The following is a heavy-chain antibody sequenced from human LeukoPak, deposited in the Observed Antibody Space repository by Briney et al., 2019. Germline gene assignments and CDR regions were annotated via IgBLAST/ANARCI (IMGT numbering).Heavy chain of an antibody. CDR3: AVYSSSWYSDY. D-gene: IGHD6-13*01. CDR1: GFTFSSYS. V-gene: IGHV3-21*01. CDR2: ISSSSSYI. J-gene: IGHJ4*02. Sequence: GGSLRLSCAASGFTFSSYSMNWVRQAPGKGLEWVSSISSSSSYIYYADSVKGRFTISRDNAKNSLYPQMSSLRAEDTAVYYCAVYSSSWYSDYWGQGALVTVSS.